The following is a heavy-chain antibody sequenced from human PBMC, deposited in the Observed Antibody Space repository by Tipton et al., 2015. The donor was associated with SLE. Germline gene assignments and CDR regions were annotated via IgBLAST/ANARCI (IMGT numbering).Heavy chain of an antibody. CDR3: ARDPYLGAFDI. Sequence: TLSLTCTVSGGSISSYYWSWIRQPPGEGLEWIGYIYYSGSTNYNPSLKSRVTISVDTSKNQFSLQLGSVTAADTAVYYCARDPYLGAFDIWGQGTMVPVS. D-gene: IGHD3-16*01. CDR2: IYYSGST. V-gene: IGHV4-59*01. J-gene: IGHJ3*02. CDR1: GGSISSYY.